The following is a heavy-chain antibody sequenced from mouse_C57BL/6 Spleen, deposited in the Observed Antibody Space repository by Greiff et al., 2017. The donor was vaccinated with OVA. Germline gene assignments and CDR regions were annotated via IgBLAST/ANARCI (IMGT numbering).Heavy chain of an antibody. J-gene: IGHJ2*01. Sequence: EVQGVESGAELVRPGASVKLSCTASGFNIKDDYMHWVKQRPEQGLEWIGWIDPENGDTEYASKFQGKATITADTSSNTAYLQLSSLTSEDTAVYYCTTRRGYDRFDYWGQGTTLTVSS. V-gene: IGHV14-4*01. CDR1: GFNIKDDY. D-gene: IGHD2-2*01. CDR2: IDPENGDT. CDR3: TTRRGYDRFDY.